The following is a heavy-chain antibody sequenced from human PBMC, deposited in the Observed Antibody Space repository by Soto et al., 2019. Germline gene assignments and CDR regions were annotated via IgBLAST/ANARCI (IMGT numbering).Heavy chain of an antibody. CDR1: GYTFTSYY. D-gene: IGHD2-15*01. CDR2: INPSGGST. Sequence: ASVKVSCKASGYTFTSYYMHWVRQAPGQGLEWMGIINPSGGSTSYAQKFQGRVTMTRDTSTSTVYMELSSLRSEDTAVYYCARDRNIVVVVAGYYFDYWGQGTLVTVSS. J-gene: IGHJ4*02. V-gene: IGHV1-46*01. CDR3: ARDRNIVVVVAGYYFDY.